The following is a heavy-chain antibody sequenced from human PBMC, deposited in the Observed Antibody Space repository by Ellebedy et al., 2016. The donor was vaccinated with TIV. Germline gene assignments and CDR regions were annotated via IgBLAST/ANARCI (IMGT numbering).Heavy chain of an antibody. Sequence: ASVKVSCXTSGFSFTSYSITWVRQAPGQGLEWLGWINVYNGVTHYAQKVHERVTMTTDASTATAYMELRSLRSDDTAVYYCARSKWLMGAFDIWGQGTMVTVSS. J-gene: IGHJ3*02. CDR2: INVYNGVT. CDR1: GFSFTSYS. V-gene: IGHV1-18*04. D-gene: IGHD5-12*01. CDR3: ARSKWLMGAFDI.